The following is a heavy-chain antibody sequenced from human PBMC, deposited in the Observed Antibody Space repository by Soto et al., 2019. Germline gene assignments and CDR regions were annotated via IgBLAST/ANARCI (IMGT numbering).Heavy chain of an antibody. V-gene: IGHV3-48*01. J-gene: IGHJ4*02. CDR1: GVSFNRFN. D-gene: IGHD3-22*01. CDR2: ISGNSSTI. Sequence: GSLTLSCAASGVSFNRFNMNWFRQAPGKGLEWVSYISGNSSTIHYADSVKGRFTISRDNAKNSLYLQMNSLRAEDTAVYYCARDDYPYYDDSSGYHFDYWGQGVLVTVSS. CDR3: ARDDYPYYDDSSGYHFDY.